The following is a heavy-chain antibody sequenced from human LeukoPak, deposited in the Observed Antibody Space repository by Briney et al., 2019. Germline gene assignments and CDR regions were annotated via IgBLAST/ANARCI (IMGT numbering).Heavy chain of an antibody. CDR1: GFTFDDYG. V-gene: IGHV3-23*01. D-gene: IGHD2-15*01. Sequence: GGSLRLSCAAPGFTFDDYGMSWVRQAPGKGLEWVSGISGSGGSTHYADSVKDRFTISRDNSKNTLHLQMNSLRAEDTAVYYCAKETVVVVAATPDAFDIWGQGTMVTVSS. J-gene: IGHJ3*02. CDR2: ISGSGGST. CDR3: AKETVVVVAATPDAFDI.